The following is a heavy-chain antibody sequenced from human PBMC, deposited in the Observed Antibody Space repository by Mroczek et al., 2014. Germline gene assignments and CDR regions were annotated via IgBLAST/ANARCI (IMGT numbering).Heavy chain of an antibody. CDR3: ARDLYDFWSGKPAAGY. Sequence: SGAEVKKPGASVKVSCKASGYTFTSYDINWVRQATGQGLEWMGWMNPNSGNTGYAQKFQGRVTMTRNTSISTAYMELSSLRSEDTAVYYCARDLYDFWSGKPAAGYWGQGTLVTVSS. D-gene: IGHD3-3*01. J-gene: IGHJ4*02. V-gene: IGHV1-8*01. CDR1: GYTFTSYD. CDR2: MNPNSGNT.